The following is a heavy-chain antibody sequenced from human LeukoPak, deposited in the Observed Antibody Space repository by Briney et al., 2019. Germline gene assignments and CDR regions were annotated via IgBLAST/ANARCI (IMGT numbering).Heavy chain of an antibody. CDR3: ARAEVGATPFVFDY. D-gene: IGHD1-26*01. CDR2: IYSGGST. V-gene: IGHV3-53*01. J-gene: IGHJ4*02. CDR1: GFTVSSNY. Sequence: GGSLRLSCAASGFTVSSNYMSWVRQAPGKGLEWVSVIYSGGSTYYADSVKGRFTISRDDSKNTLYLQMNSLRAGDTAVYYCARAEVGATPFVFDYWGQGTLVTVSS.